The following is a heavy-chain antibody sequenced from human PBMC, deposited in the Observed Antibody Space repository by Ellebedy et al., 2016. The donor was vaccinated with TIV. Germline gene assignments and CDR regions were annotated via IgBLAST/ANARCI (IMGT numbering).Heavy chain of an antibody. CDR1: GFTFSSYS. V-gene: IGHV3-23*01. CDR3: AREDYYDSYGYFVY. Sequence: GGSLRLSXAASGFTFSSYSISWVRQAPGKGLEWVSSIGGSGGDTHYADSVKGRFSISRDNSKNTLSLQMNILRADDTAVYYCAREDYYDSYGYFVYWGQGTLVTVSS. CDR2: IGGSGGDT. D-gene: IGHD3-22*01. J-gene: IGHJ4*02.